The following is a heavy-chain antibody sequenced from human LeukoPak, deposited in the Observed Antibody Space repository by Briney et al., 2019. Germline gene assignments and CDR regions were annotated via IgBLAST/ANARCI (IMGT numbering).Heavy chain of an antibody. CDR3: AREGGYYDSSGYWFFDY. CDR2: IWYDGSNK. J-gene: IGHJ4*02. D-gene: IGHD3-22*01. CDR1: GFTFSSYG. V-gene: IGHV3-33*01. Sequence: QPGGSLRLSCAASGFTFSSYGMHWVRQAPDKGLEWVAVIWYDGSNKYYADSVKGRFTISRDNSKNTLYLQMNSLGAEDTAVYYCAREGGYYDSSGYWFFDYWGQGTLVTVSS.